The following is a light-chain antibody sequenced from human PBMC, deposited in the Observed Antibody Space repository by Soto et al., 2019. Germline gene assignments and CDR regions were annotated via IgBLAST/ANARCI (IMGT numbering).Light chain of an antibody. CDR3: SSYTSGNSVL. Sequence: QSALTQPASVSGSPGQSITISCTGASSDVGGYNYVSWYQQHPGKAPKLMIYEVSNRPSGVSNRFSGSKSGNTASLTISGLQSEDEADYCCSSYTSGNSVLFGGGTKLTVL. CDR2: EVS. J-gene: IGLJ2*01. CDR1: SSDVGGYNY. V-gene: IGLV2-14*01.